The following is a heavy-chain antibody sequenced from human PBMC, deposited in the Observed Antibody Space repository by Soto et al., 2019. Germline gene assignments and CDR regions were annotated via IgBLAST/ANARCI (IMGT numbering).Heavy chain of an antibody. J-gene: IGHJ6*02. CDR2: ISYDGSNK. Sequence: GGSLRLSCAASGFTFSSYGMHWVRQAPGKGLEWVAVISYDGSNKYYADSVKGRFTISRDNSKNTLYLQMNSLRAEDTAVYYCAKDGAPMRGYYHYGMDVWGQGTTVTVSS. CDR1: GFTFSSYG. D-gene: IGHD2-2*01. V-gene: IGHV3-30*18. CDR3: AKDGAPMRGYYHYGMDV.